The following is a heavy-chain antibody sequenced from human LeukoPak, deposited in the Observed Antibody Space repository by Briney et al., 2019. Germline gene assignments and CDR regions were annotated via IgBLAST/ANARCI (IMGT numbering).Heavy chain of an antibody. V-gene: IGHV3-21*01. J-gene: IGHJ6*03. CDR3: ARNIRFRDYYYYYYMDV. CDR2: ISSSSSYI. Sequence: PGGSLRLSCAASGFTFSSYSMNWVRQAPGKGLEWVSSISSSSSYIYYADSVKGRFTISRDNAKNSLYLQMNSLRAEDTAVYYCARNIRFRDYYYYYYMDVWGKGTTVTVSS. D-gene: IGHD3-10*01. CDR1: GFTFSSYS.